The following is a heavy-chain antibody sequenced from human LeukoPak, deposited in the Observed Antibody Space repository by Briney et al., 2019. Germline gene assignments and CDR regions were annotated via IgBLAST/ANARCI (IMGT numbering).Heavy chain of an antibody. Sequence: ASVKVSCKASGYTFTSYGISWVRQAPGQGLEWMGWISAYNGNTNYAQKLQGRVTMTTDTSTSTAYMELRSLRSDDTAVYYCARAGAYGSGNIYYHYYMDVWGKGTTVTISS. CDR2: ISAYNGNT. D-gene: IGHD3-10*01. J-gene: IGHJ6*03. V-gene: IGHV1-18*01. CDR3: ARAGAYGSGNIYYHYYMDV. CDR1: GYTFTSYG.